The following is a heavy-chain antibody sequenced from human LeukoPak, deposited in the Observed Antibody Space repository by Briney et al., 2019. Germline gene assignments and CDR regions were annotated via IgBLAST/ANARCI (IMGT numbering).Heavy chain of an antibody. CDR3: ARAFSHNILTGSLLQLDY. Sequence: ASVKVSCKASGYTFTSYYIHWVRQAPGQGLEWMGIINPSGGRATYAQKFQGRVTMTRDTSTSTGYMELSSLRSEDTAVYYCARAFSHNILTGSLLQLDYWGQGTLVTVSS. V-gene: IGHV1-46*01. D-gene: IGHD3-9*01. J-gene: IGHJ4*02. CDR1: GYTFTSYY. CDR2: INPSGGRA.